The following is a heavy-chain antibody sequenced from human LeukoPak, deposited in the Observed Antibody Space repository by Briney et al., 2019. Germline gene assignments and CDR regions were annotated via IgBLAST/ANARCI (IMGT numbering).Heavy chain of an antibody. CDR2: IIPIFGTA. CDR3: ARGPPTAIDWYFDL. CDR1: GGSFSSYA. J-gene: IGHJ2*01. Sequence: GASVKVSCKASGGSFSSYAISWLRQAPGQGLEWMGGIIPIFGTANYAQKFQGRVTITTDESTSTAYMELSSLRSEDTAVYHCARGPPTAIDWYFDLWGRGTLVTVSS. D-gene: IGHD2-2*02. V-gene: IGHV1-69*05.